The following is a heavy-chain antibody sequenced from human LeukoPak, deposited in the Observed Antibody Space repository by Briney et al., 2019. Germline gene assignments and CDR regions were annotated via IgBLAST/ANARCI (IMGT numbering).Heavy chain of an antibody. D-gene: IGHD6-19*01. CDR2: INPSGGST. V-gene: IGHV1-46*01. J-gene: IGHJ4*02. CDR3: ARDRDYSSGWYTYYFDY. CDR1: GYTFTSYY. Sequence: GASVKVSCKASGYTFTSYYMHWVRQAPGQGLEWMGIINPSGGSTSYAQNFQGRVTMTRDMSTSTVYMELSSLRSEDTAVYYCARDRDYSSGWYTYYFDYWGQGTLVTVSS.